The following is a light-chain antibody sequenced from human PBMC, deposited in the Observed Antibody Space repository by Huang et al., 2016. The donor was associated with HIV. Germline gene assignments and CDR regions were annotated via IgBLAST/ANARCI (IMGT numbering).Light chain of an antibody. CDR3: QQYGSSPPYT. J-gene: IGKJ2*01. CDR2: GAS. V-gene: IGKV3-20*01. CDR1: QSVRSSY. Sequence: EIVLTQSPGTLSLSPGERVTLSGRASQSVRSSYLAWYQQKPGQAPGLLIFGASNRATAIPDRFSGSGSGTDFTLTISRLEPEDFAVYYCQQYGSSPPYTFGQGTKLEIK.